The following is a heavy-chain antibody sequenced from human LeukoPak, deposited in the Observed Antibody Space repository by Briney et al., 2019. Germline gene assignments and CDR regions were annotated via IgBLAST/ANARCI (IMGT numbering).Heavy chain of an antibody. D-gene: IGHD3-10*01. J-gene: IGHJ4*02. CDR2: ISGSGGST. CDR1: GFTFSSYG. V-gene: IGHV3-23*01. Sequence: PGGSLRLSCAASGFTFSSYGMSWVRQAPGKGLEWVSAISGSGGSTYYADSVKGRFTISRDNSKNTLYLQMNSLRAEDTAVYYCAKDRGYGSGSYYPYYFDYWGQGTLVTVPS. CDR3: AKDRGYGSGSYYPYYFDY.